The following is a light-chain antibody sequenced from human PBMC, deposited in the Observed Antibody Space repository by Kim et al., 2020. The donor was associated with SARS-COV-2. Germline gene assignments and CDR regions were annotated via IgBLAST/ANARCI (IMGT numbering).Light chain of an antibody. CDR1: SSNSGASSD. CDR3: QSYDNSLNIKV. V-gene: IGLV1-40*01. Sequence: QRVTISCTGRSSNSGASSDVHWYQPLPGTAPKLLISTNTNRPSGVPDRFSGSKSGTSASLAITGLQAEDEADYYCQSYDNSLNIKVFGGGTQLTVL. CDR2: TNT. J-gene: IGLJ2*01.